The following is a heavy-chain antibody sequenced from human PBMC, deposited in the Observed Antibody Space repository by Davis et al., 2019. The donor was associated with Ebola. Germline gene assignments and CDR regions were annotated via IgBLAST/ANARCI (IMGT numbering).Heavy chain of an antibody. CDR1: GFSLGTYA. V-gene: IGHV3-23*01. Sequence: GGSLRLSCTASGFSLGTYAMNWVRQAPGKGLEWVSGISGSDGNTYYADSVKGRLTISRDNAKNSLYLQMNSLRAEDTAVYYCATGGMDVWGQGTTVTVSS. J-gene: IGHJ6*02. CDR3: ATGGMDV. CDR2: ISGSDGNT.